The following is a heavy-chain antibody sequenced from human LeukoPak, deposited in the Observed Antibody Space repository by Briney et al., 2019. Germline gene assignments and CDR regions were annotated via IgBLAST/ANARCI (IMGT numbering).Heavy chain of an antibody. CDR3: ARGVVTAVFPYFDL. J-gene: IGHJ2*01. CDR2: ISSRNTI. CDR1: GFSFSDYS. V-gene: IGHV3-48*01. Sequence: GGSLRLSCAASGFSFSDYSMNWVRQAPGKGLEWVSYISSRNTIHYADSVKGRFTISRDNAKNSLYLQMNSLRAEDTAVYYCARGVVTAVFPYFDLWGRGTLVTVSS. D-gene: IGHD2-21*02.